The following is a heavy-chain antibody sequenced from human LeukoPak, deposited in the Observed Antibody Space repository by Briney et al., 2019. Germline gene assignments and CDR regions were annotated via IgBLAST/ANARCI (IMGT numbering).Heavy chain of an antibody. CDR2: INHSGST. Sequence: SETLSLTCAVYGGSFSGYYWSWIRQPPGKGLEWIGEINHSGSTNYNPSLKSRVTILVDTSKNQFSLKLSSVTAADTAVYYCARANPQQQLAFDYWGQGTLVTVSS. CDR1: GGSFSGYY. D-gene: IGHD6-13*01. CDR3: ARANPQQQLAFDY. J-gene: IGHJ4*02. V-gene: IGHV4-34*01.